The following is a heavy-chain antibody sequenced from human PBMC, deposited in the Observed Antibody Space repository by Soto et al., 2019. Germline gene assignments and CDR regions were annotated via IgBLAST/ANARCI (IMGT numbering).Heavy chain of an antibody. V-gene: IGHV1-46*03. D-gene: IGHD5-12*01. CDR2: INPSGGST. Sequence: VASVKVSCKASGYTFTSYAMHWVRQAPGQGLEWMGIINPSGGSTSYAQKFQGRVTMTRDTSTSTVYMELSSLRSEDTAVYYCARGVRVATTRVWYYFDYWGQGTLVTVSS. CDR1: GYTFTSYA. CDR3: ARGVRVATTRVWYYFDY. J-gene: IGHJ4*02.